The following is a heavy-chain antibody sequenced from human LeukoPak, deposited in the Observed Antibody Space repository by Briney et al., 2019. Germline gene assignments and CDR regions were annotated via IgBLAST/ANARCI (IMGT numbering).Heavy chain of an antibody. CDR3: ASPGIAVAGRWIDY. CDR1: GFTFSSYS. CDR2: ISSSSSYI. J-gene: IGHJ4*02. V-gene: IGHV3-21*01. Sequence: GGSLRLSCAASGFTFSSYSMNWVRQAPGKGLEWVSSISSSSSYIYYADSVKGRFTISRDNAKNSLYLQMNSLRAEDTAVYYCASPGIAVAGRWIDYWGQGTLVTVSS. D-gene: IGHD6-19*01.